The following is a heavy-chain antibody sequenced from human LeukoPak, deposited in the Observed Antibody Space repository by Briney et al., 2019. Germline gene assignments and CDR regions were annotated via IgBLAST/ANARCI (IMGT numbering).Heavy chain of an antibody. CDR3: ARVPTDGYNYFPDY. J-gene: IGHJ4*02. CDR2: INLNIGGT. CDR1: GYTFTGYY. D-gene: IGHD5-24*01. Sequence: ASVKVSCKASGYTFTGYYMHWVRHAPGQGLEWMGWINLNIGGTNYAPNFQGRVTMTRDTSISTAYMELSRLRSDDTAVYYCARVPTDGYNYFPDYWGQGTLVTVSS. V-gene: IGHV1-2*07.